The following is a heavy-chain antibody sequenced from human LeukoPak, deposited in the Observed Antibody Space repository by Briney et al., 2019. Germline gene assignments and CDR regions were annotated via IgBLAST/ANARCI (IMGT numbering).Heavy chain of an antibody. J-gene: IGHJ4*02. CDR2: ISYDGSDK. V-gene: IGHV3-30-3*01. CDR1: GFTFSSYA. CDR3: ARDRTTMVY. Sequence: GGSLRLSCAASGFTFSSYAMYWVRQAPGKGLEWVAVISYDGSDKYYADSVKGRFTISRDNSKNTLYLQMNSLRAEDTAVYYCARDRTTMVYWGQGTLVTVSS. D-gene: IGHD3-10*01.